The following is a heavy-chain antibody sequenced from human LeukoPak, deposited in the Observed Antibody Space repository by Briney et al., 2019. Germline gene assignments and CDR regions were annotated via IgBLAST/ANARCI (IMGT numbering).Heavy chain of an antibody. D-gene: IGHD2-21*01. CDR3: ARQLGDRLLFDY. J-gene: IGHJ4*02. V-gene: IGHV4-4*07. CDR1: GFTFSDYY. CDR2: IYTSGST. Sequence: GSLRLSCAASGFTFSDYYMSWIRQPAGKGLEWIGRIYTSGSTNYNPSLKSRVTISLDTSRNQFSLKLSSVTAADTAVYYCARQLGDRLLFDYWGQGTLVTVSS.